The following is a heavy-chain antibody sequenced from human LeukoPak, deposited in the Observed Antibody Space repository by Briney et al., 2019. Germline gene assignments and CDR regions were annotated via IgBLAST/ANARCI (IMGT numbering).Heavy chain of an antibody. CDR1: GFTFSSYA. D-gene: IGHD6-13*01. CDR2: ISGGGGST. J-gene: IGHJ3*02. Sequence: PGGSLRLSCAASGFTFSSYAMSWVRQAPGKGLEWVSAISGGGGSTYYADSVKGRFTISRDNSKNTLYLQMNSLRAEDTAVYYCATPGYSSSWHNAFDIWGQGTMVTVSS. V-gene: IGHV3-23*01. CDR3: ATPGYSSSWHNAFDI.